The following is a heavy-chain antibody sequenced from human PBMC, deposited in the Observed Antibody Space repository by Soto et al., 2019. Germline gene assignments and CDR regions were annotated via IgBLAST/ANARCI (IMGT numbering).Heavy chain of an antibody. CDR1: GYTFTSYD. CDR2: MNPNSGNT. Sequence: ASVKVSCKASGYTFTSYDINWVRQATGQGLEWMGWMNPNSGNTGYAHKFQGRVTMTRNTSISTAYMELSSLRSEDTAVYYCARSGFSLSYYAFDIWGQGTMVTVSS. V-gene: IGHV1-8*01. CDR3: ARSGFSLSYYAFDI. J-gene: IGHJ3*02. D-gene: IGHD1-26*01.